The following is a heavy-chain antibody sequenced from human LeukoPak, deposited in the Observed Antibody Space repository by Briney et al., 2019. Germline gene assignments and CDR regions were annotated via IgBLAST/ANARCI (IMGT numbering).Heavy chain of an antibody. Sequence: ASVKVSCKASGYTFTSYYMHWVRQAPGQGLDGMGIINPSDGSANYAQKFEGRVTMTRDTSTSTVYMELSSLRSEDTAVYYCARDGGLVKRVANTWFAPWGQGTLVTVSS. CDR3: ARDGGLVKRVANTWFAP. V-gene: IGHV1-46*01. J-gene: IGHJ5*02. D-gene: IGHD3-16*01. CDR2: INPSDGSA. CDR1: GYTFTSYY.